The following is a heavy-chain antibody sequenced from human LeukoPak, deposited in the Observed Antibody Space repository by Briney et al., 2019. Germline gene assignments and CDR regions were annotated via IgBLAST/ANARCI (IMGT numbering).Heavy chain of an antibody. CDR1: GFTVSSNY. V-gene: IGHV3-66*01. Sequence: GGSLRLSCAASGFTVSSNYMSWVRQAPGKGLEWVSVIYSGGSTYYADSVKGRFTISRDNSKNTLYLQMNSLRAEDTAVYYCARTVEVATMNLWGQGTLVTVSS. CDR3: ARTVEVATMNL. J-gene: IGHJ4*02. CDR2: IYSGGST. D-gene: IGHD5-24*01.